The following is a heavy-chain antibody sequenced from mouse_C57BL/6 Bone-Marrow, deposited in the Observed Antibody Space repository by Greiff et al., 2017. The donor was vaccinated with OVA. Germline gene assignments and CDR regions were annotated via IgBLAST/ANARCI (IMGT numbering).Heavy chain of an antibody. CDR3: ARYGTYYSNFYFDY. CDR1: GYAFSSYW. Sequence: VQLQQSGAELVKPGASVKISCKASGYAFSSYWMNWVKQRPGKGLEWIGQIYPGDGDTNYNGKFKGKATLTADKSSSTAYMQLSSLTSEDSAVYFCARYGTYYSNFYFDYWGQGTTLTVSS. CDR2: IYPGDGDT. D-gene: IGHD2-5*01. J-gene: IGHJ2*01. V-gene: IGHV1-80*01.